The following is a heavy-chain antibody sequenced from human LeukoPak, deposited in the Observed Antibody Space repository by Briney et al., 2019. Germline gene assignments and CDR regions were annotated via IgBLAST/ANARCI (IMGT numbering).Heavy chain of an antibody. CDR1: GFTFSSYA. J-gene: IGHJ4*02. Sequence: GGSLRLSCAASGFTFSSYAMSWVRQAPGKGLEWVSDISFGGTNKYYADSVKGRFTISRDNSKNTLYLQMNSLRAEDTAVYYCAKDADSSGYYSDWGQGTLVTVSS. CDR2: ISFGGTNK. V-gene: IGHV3-23*01. CDR3: AKDADSSGYYSD. D-gene: IGHD3-22*01.